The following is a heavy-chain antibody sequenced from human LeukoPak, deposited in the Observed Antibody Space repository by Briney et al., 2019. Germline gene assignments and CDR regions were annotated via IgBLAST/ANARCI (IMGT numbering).Heavy chain of an antibody. D-gene: IGHD1-14*01. CDR2: SNSDATTT. CDR3: AREWATPNRFYHYTDV. CDR1: GFTFSSYW. J-gene: IGHJ6*03. Sequence: PGGSLRLSCAASGFTFSSYWMSWVRQAPGKGLVWVSRSNSDATTTGYADSVKGRFTISRDNAKNTLYLQMNSLRAEDSAVYYCAREWATPNRFYHYTDVWGKGTTVTISS. V-gene: IGHV3-74*01.